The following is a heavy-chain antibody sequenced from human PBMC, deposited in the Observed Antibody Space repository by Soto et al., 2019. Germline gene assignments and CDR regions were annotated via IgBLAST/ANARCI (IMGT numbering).Heavy chain of an antibody. J-gene: IGHJ4*02. CDR3: AKDSTFATGTFDY. Sequence: GGSLRLSCAASGFTFSSYAMSWVRQAPGKGLEWVSAISGSGGSTYYADSVKGRFTISRDNSKNTLYLQMNSLRAEDTDVYYCAKDSTFATGTFDYWGQGTLVTVSS. CDR1: GFTFSSYA. CDR2: ISGSGGST. D-gene: IGHD1-1*01. V-gene: IGHV3-23*01.